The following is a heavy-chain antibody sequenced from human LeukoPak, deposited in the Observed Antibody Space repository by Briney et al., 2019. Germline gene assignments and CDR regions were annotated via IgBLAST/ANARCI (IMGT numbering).Heavy chain of an antibody. J-gene: IGHJ4*02. Sequence: GGSLRLSCAASGFTFSSYAMHWVRQAPGKGLERVAVISYDGSNKYYADSVKGRFTISRDNSKNTLYLQMNSLRAEDTAVYYCARVDWEGSGSYYFDSWGQGTLVTVSS. CDR2: ISYDGSNK. D-gene: IGHD1-26*01. CDR1: GFTFSSYA. V-gene: IGHV3-30-3*01. CDR3: ARVDWEGSGSYYFDS.